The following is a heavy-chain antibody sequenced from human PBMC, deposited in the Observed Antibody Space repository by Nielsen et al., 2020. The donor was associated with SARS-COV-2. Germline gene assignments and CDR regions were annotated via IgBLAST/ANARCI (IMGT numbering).Heavy chain of an antibody. CDR1: GYTFTSYA. V-gene: IGHV3-30-3*01. CDR3: ARDSYGMDV. D-gene: IGHD2-8*01. Sequence: SCKASGYTFTSYAMHWVRQAPGKGLEWVAVISYDGSNKYYADSVKGRFTISRDNSKNTLYLQMNSLRAEDTTVYYCARDSYGMDVWGKGTTVTVSS. CDR2: ISYDGSNK. J-gene: IGHJ6*04.